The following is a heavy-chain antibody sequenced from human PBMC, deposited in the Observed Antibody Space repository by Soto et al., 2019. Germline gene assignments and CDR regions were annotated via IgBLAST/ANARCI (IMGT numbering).Heavy chain of an antibody. D-gene: IGHD3-3*01. CDR3: ARKGVAFDY. CDR2: INTTSSYI. CDR1: GFTFSSYS. V-gene: IGHV3-21*05. J-gene: IGHJ4*02. Sequence: LRVSCAASGFTFSSYSMNWVRQAPGKGLEWISYINTTSSYICYADSVKGRFTISRDNANNSLFLQMSSLRDEDTAVYYCARKGVAFDYWGQGALVTVSS.